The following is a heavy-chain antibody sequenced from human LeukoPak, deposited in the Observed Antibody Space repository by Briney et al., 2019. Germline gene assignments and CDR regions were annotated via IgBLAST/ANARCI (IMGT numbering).Heavy chain of an antibody. D-gene: IGHD3-22*01. CDR1: GGSISSYY. J-gene: IGHJ4*02. CDR2: IYYSGST. CDR3: ARRGDSSGSPASHDYFDY. V-gene: IGHV4-59*12. Sequence: SETLSLTCTVSGGSISSYYWSWIRQPPGKGLEWIGYIYYSGSTNYNPSLKSRVTISVDTSKNQFSLKLSSVTAADTAVYYCARRGDSSGSPASHDYFDYWGQGTLVTVSS.